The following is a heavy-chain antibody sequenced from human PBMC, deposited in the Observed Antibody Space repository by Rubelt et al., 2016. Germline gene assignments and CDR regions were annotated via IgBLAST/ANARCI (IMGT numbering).Heavy chain of an antibody. CDR1: GYTFTSYG. CDR3: ARNLIMITFGGVIVPPDY. CDR2: ISAYNGTT. Sequence: QVQLVQSGAEVKKPGASVKVSCKASGYTFTSYGISWVRQAPGQGLEWMGWISAYNGTTNYAQKLQGRVTMTTDTSTSTAYMELRSLRSDDTAVYYCARNLIMITFGGVIVPPDYWGQGTLVTVSS. D-gene: IGHD3-16*02. V-gene: IGHV1-18*01. J-gene: IGHJ4*02.